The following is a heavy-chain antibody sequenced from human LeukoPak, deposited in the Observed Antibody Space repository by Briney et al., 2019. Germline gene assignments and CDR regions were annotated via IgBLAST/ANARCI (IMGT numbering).Heavy chain of an antibody. D-gene: IGHD1-26*01. J-gene: IGHJ5*02. CDR3: ARDFDELLRFNWFDP. V-gene: IGHV4-4*07. Sequence: SETLSLTCTVSGGSIGSYYWSWIRQPAGKGLEWIGRIYTSGCTNYNPSLKSRVTMSVDTSKNQFSLKLSSVTAADTAVYYCARDFDELLRFNWFDPWGQGTLVTVSS. CDR1: GGSIGSYY. CDR2: IYTSGCT.